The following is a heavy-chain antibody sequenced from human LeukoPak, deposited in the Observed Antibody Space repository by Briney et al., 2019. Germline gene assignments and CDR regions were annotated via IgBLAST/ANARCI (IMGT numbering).Heavy chain of an antibody. D-gene: IGHD1-26*01. J-gene: IGHJ3*01. Sequence: ASVKVSCKASGYTSTGYYMHWVRQAPGQGLEWMGWINPNSGGTNYAQKFQGRVTMTRDTSISTAYMELRSDDTALYYCARGTPLVGATGRAAFDLWGQGTMVTVSS. CDR3: ARGTPLVGATGRAAFDL. CDR1: GYTSTGYY. V-gene: IGHV1-2*02. CDR2: INPNSGGT.